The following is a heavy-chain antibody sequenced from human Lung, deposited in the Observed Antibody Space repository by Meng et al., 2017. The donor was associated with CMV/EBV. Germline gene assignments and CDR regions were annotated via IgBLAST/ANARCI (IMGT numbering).Heavy chain of an antibody. CDR2: ISYEGSNK. D-gene: IGHD6-13*01. CDR3: ARDREPGGSSSWSAG. V-gene: IGHV3-30-3*01. Sequence: QVQLVESGGGVVQPGRSLRLSCAVSGFTFSNYAIHWVRQAPGKGLEWVAVISYEGSNKFYADSVKGRFTISRDNSKNTLYLQMNSLTSEDTAVYYCARDREPGGSSSWSAGWGQGTLFTVSS. J-gene: IGHJ4*02. CDR1: GFTFSNYA.